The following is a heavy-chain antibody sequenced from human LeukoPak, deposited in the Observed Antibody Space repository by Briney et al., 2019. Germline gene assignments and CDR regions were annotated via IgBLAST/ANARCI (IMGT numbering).Heavy chain of an antibody. Sequence: ASVKVSCTASGYTFTGYYMHWVRQAPGQGLEWMGWINPNSGNTGYAQNFQGRITITRNTSISTAYMELSSLRSEDTAVYYCALISYCTSLTCYFLDYWGQGTLITVSS. CDR3: ALISYCTSLTCYFLDY. J-gene: IGHJ4*02. D-gene: IGHD2/OR15-2a*01. CDR2: INPNSGNT. V-gene: IGHV1-8*03. CDR1: GYTFTGYY.